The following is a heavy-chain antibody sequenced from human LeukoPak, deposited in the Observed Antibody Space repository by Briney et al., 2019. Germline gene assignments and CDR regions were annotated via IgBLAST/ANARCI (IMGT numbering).Heavy chain of an antibody. Sequence: PSETLSLTCTVSGGSISSGGYYWGWIRQPPGKGLEWIGSIFYSGTTYYNPSLKSRVTISADTSKNQFSLNLSSLSAADAAVYYCARQYSSGWPWFDPWGQGTLVTVSS. CDR2: IFYSGTT. CDR3: ARQYSSGWPWFDP. D-gene: IGHD6-19*01. CDR1: GGSISSGGYY. V-gene: IGHV4-39*01. J-gene: IGHJ5*02.